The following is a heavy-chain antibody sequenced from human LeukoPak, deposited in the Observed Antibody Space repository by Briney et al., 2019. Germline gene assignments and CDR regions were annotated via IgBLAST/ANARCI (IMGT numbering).Heavy chain of an antibody. CDR2: INPNSGGT. J-gene: IGHJ4*02. CDR1: GYTFTGYY. CDR3: ARGSYYYDSSGYNGREDY. D-gene: IGHD3-22*01. V-gene: IGHV1-2*02. Sequence: ASVKVSCKASGYTFTGYYMHWVRQAPGQGLEWMGWINPNSGGTNYAQKFQGRVTMTRDTSISTAYMELSRLRSEDTAVYYCARGSYYYDSSGYNGREDYWGQGTLVTVSS.